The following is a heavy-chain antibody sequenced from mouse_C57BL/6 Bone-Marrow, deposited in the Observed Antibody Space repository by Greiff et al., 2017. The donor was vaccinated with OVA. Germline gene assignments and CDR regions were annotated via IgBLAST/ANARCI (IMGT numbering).Heavy chain of an antibody. V-gene: IGHV1-52*01. CDR3: ARVGWFAY. D-gene: IGHD3-1*01. Sequence: QVHVKQPGAELVRPGSSVKLSCKASGYTFTSYWMHWVKQRPIQGLEWIGNIDPSDSETHYNQKFKDKATLTVDKSSSTAYMQLSSLTSEDSAVYYCARVGWFAYWGQGTLVTVSA. CDR1: GYTFTSYW. J-gene: IGHJ3*01. CDR2: IDPSDSET.